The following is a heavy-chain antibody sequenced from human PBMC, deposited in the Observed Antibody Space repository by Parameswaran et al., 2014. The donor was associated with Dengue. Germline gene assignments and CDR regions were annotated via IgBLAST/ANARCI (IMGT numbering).Heavy chain of an antibody. CDR3: AIVPVRSGSPPEYFQH. Sequence: WIRQPPGKGLVWVSRINSDGSSTSYADSVKGRFTISRDNAKNTLYLQMNSLRAEDTAVYYCAIVPVRSGSPPEYFQHWGQGTLVTVSS. V-gene: IGHV3-74*01. D-gene: IGHD3-10*01. J-gene: IGHJ1*01. CDR2: INSDGSST.